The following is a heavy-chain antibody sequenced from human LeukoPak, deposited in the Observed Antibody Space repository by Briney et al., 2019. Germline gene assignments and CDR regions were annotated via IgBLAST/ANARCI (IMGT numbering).Heavy chain of an antibody. V-gene: IGHV3-7*01. CDR2: IKQDGSEK. Sequence: PGGSLRLSCAASGFTFSNSALSWVRQAPGTGLEWVANIKQDGSEKYYVDSVKGRFTISRDNAKNSLYLQMNSLRAEDTAVYYCATVKENWFDPWGQGTLVTVSS. CDR3: ATVKENWFDP. J-gene: IGHJ5*02. CDR1: GFTFSNSA.